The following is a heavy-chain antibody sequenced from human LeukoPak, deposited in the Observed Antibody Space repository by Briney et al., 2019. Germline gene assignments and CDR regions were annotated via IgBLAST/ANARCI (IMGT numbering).Heavy chain of an antibody. CDR3: ASGVVAANYFDY. Sequence: PGGSLRLSCATSGFTFDDYGMSWVRQAPGKGLERVSGINWNGGSTGYADSVKGRFSISRDNAKNALYLQMNSLRAEDTALYYCASGVVAANYFDYWGQGTLVTVSS. CDR2: INWNGGST. J-gene: IGHJ4*02. D-gene: IGHD2-15*01. CDR1: GFTFDDYG. V-gene: IGHV3-20*04.